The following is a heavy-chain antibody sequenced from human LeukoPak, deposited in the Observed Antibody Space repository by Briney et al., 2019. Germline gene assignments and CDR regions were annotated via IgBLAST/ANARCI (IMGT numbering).Heavy chain of an antibody. CDR1: GGSFSGYY. CDR2: INHSGST. D-gene: IGHD6-6*01. V-gene: IGHV4-34*01. CDR3: ARVYSSSSYNWFDP. Sequence: SSETLSLTCAVYGGSFSGYYWSWIRQPPGKGLEWIGEINHSGSTNYNPSLKSRVTISVDTSKNQFSLKLSSVTAADTAVYYCARVYSSSSYNWFDPWGQGTLVTVSS. J-gene: IGHJ5*02.